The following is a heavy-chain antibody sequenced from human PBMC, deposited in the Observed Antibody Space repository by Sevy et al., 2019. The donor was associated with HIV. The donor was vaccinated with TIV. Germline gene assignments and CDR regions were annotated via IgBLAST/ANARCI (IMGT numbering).Heavy chain of an antibody. V-gene: IGHV3-33*01. D-gene: IGHD6-19*01. Sequence: GGSLRLSCAASGFTFSTYDIHWVRQAPGKGLEWVAAVIGYDGSNKYYADSVKGRFTISRDNSKNTLYLQMNSLRAGDTAVYYCARESGSDWYLDNWGQGTLVTVSS. J-gene: IGHJ4*02. CDR1: GFTFSTYD. CDR3: ARESGSDWYLDN. CDR2: IGYDGSNK.